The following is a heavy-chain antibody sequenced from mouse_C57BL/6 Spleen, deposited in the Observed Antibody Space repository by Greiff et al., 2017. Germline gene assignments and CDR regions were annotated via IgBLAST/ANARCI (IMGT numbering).Heavy chain of an antibody. D-gene: IGHD2-3*01. Sequence: EVQGVESGGGLVKPGGSLKLSCAASGFTFSSYTMSWVRQTPEKRLEWVATISGGGGNTYYPDSVKGRFTISRDNAKNTLYLQMSSLRSEDTALYYCASLIYDGYYVAMDYWGQGTSVTVSS. J-gene: IGHJ4*01. CDR1: GFTFSSYT. CDR3: ASLIYDGYYVAMDY. CDR2: ISGGGGNT. V-gene: IGHV5-9*01.